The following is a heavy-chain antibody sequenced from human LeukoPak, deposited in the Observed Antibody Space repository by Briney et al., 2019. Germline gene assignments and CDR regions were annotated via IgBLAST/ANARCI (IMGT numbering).Heavy chain of an antibody. D-gene: IGHD3-9*01. V-gene: IGHV1-2*02. CDR2: INPYSDGT. Sequence: AAVKVSSKASVYTFSDYYIHWVRQAPGQGLERMGWINPYSDGTNYAQKFQGRVTMTRDTSIAATYMDLSSLMSDDTAVYYCARGHDNTGYNYFDYWGQGTLVTASS. J-gene: IGHJ4*02. CDR3: ARGHDNTGYNYFDY. CDR1: VYTFSDYY.